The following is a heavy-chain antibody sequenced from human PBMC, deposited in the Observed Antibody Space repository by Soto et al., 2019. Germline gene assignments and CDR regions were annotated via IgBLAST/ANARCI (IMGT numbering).Heavy chain of an antibody. CDR1: GGSISSYY. CDR3: ARDRYSGGY. J-gene: IGHJ4*02. CDR2: IYYSGST. D-gene: IGHD6-19*01. Sequence: SETLSLTCTVPGGSISSYYWSWIRQPPGKGLEWIGYIYYSGSTNYNPSLKSRVTISVDTSKNQFSLKLTSVTAADTAVYYCARDRYSGGYWGQGTPVTVSS. V-gene: IGHV4-59*01.